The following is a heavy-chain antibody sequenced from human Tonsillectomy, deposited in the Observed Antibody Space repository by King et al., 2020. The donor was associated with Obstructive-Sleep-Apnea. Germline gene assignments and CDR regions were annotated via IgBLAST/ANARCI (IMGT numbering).Heavy chain of an antibody. CDR3: ARIRLRWAAGAFDI. D-gene: IGHD4-23*01. CDR2: IFSNDEK. CDR1: GFSLSNARMG. J-gene: IGHJ3*02. Sequence: LTLKESGPVLVKPTETLTLTCTVSGFSLSNARMGVSWIRQPPGKALEWLAHIFSNDEKSYSTSLKSRLTISKDTSKSQVVLTMTNMDPVDTATYYCARIRLRWAAGAFDIWGQGKMVTVSS. V-gene: IGHV2-26*01.